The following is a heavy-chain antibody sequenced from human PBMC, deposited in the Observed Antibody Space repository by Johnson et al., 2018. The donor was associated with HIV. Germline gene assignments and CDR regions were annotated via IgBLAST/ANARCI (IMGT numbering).Heavy chain of an antibody. CDR3: ARGEYDYISGSYRKPPRTDACDI. CDR2: ISWNSGSI. D-gene: IGHD3-16*02. Sequence: QLVESGGGLVQPGRSLRLSCAASGFTFDDYAMHWVRQAPGKGLEWVSGISWNSGSIGYADSVKGRFTISRDNAKNSLYLQMNSLRAEDTALYYCARGEYDYISGSYRKPPRTDACDIWGQGTMVTVSS. V-gene: IGHV3-9*01. CDR1: GFTFDDYA. J-gene: IGHJ3*02.